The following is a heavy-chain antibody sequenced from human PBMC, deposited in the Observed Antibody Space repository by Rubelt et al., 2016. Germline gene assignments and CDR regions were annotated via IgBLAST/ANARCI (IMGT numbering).Heavy chain of an antibody. CDR3: ARDPSSWQGWLL. CDR2: INTNTGNP. CDR1: GYTFTSYA. D-gene: IGHD6-13*01. Sequence: QVQLVQSGSELKKPGASVKVSCKASGYTFTSYAMNWVRQAPGQGLEWMGWINTNTGNPTDAQGVTGRFVFSLDTSVRTAYLQISSLKAEDAAVYYCARDPSSWQGWLLWGQGTLVTVSS. V-gene: IGHV7-4-1*02. J-gene: IGHJ4*02.